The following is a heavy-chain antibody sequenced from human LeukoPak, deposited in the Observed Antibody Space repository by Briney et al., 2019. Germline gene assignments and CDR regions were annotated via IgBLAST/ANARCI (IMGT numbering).Heavy chain of an antibody. CDR2: MNPNSGNT. D-gene: IGHD3-10*01. V-gene: IGHV1-8*01. CDR3: ALYGSGSPYYGMDV. Sequence: ASVKVSCKATGYTFTSYDINWVRQATGLGLEWMGWMNPNSGNTGYAQKFQGRVTMTRNTSISTAYMELSSLRSEDTAVYYCALYGSGSPYYGMDVWGQGTTVTVSS. CDR1: GYTFTSYD. J-gene: IGHJ6*02.